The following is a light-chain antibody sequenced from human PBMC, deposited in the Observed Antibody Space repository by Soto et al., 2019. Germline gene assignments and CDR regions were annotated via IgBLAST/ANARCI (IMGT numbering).Light chain of an antibody. V-gene: IGKV3-11*01. CDR3: HQRQSWPRT. CDR1: QYVGTR. Sequence: IVLTQSPATLSSSPGEPATLSCRASQYVGTRLAWYQHKPGQAPRLLIYYTSNRATGIPARFSGSGSGTDFTLTINSLAPEDFAIYYCHQRQSWPRTFGQGTKVDIK. J-gene: IGKJ1*01. CDR2: YTS.